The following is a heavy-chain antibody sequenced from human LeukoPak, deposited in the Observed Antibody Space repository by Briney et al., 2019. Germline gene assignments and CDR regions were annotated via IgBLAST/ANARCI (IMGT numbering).Heavy chain of an antibody. Sequence: SETLSLTCAVSGGSISSSNWWSWVRQPPGKGLEWIGEIYHSGSTNYNPSLKSRVTISVDKSKNQFSLKLSSVTAADTAVYYCARGHSGSYLGWFDPWGQGTLVTVSS. D-gene: IGHD1-26*01. V-gene: IGHV4-4*02. CDR1: GGSISSSNW. CDR3: ARGHSGSYLGWFDP. J-gene: IGHJ5*02. CDR2: IYHSGST.